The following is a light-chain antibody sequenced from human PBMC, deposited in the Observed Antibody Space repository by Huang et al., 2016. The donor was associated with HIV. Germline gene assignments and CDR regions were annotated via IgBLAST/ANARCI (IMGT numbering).Light chain of an antibody. CDR2: LAS. Sequence: DIVLTQSPLSLPVTPGEPASISCRSSQSLLYSNGYNYLHWYLQKPGHSPQLVISLASNRASGVPDRFSGSGSGTDFTLKISRVEAEGVGVYYCMQGLQTPQTFGQGTKVEIK. J-gene: IGKJ1*01. CDR3: MQGLQTPQT. CDR1: QSLLYSNGYNY. V-gene: IGKV2-28*01.